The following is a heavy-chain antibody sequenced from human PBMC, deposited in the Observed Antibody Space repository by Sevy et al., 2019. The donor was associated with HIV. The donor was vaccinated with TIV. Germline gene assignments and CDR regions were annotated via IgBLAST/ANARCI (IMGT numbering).Heavy chain of an antibody. CDR1: GYSISSGYY. J-gene: IGHJ6*02. CDR2: IYHSGST. Sequence: SETLSLTCTVSGYSISSGYYWGWIRQPPGKGLEWIGSIYHSGSTYYNPSLKSRVTISVDTSKNQFSLKLSSVTAADTVVYYCARGGAVAGRTYYYYGMDVWGQGTTVTVSS. CDR3: ARGGAVAGRTYYYYGMDV. V-gene: IGHV4-38-2*02. D-gene: IGHD6-19*01.